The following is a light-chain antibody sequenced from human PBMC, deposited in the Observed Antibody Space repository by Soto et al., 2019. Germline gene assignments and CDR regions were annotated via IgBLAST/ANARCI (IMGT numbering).Light chain of an antibody. Sequence: DIVMTQSPDSLAVSLGERATINCKSSQNILHSSNKKNYLSWYQQKPGQPPKKLIYWASTRESGVPDRFSGSGSGTDFTLTISSLQAEDVAVYYCQQYYSSPYSFGQGTKLEIK. J-gene: IGKJ2*03. CDR2: WAS. CDR1: QNILHSSNKKNY. V-gene: IGKV4-1*01. CDR3: QQYYSSPYS.